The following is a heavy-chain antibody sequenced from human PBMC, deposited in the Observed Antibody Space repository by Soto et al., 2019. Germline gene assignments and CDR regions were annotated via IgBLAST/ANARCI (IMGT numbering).Heavy chain of an antibody. Sequence: QVQLVQAGAEVKKPGSSVKVSCKASGGTFSSYAISWVRQAPGQGLEWMGGIIPIFGTANYAQKFQGRVTITADESTRTAYMELSSLRSEDTAVYYCARVLDYDYVWGSYQNYFDYWGQGTLVTVSS. D-gene: IGHD3-16*02. CDR3: ARVLDYDYVWGSYQNYFDY. CDR2: IIPIFGTA. J-gene: IGHJ4*02. V-gene: IGHV1-69*01. CDR1: GGTFSSYA.